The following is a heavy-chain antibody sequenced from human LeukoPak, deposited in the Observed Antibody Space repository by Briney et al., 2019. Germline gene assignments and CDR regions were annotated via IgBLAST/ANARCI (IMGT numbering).Heavy chain of an antibody. CDR1: GFSLSTSGVG. D-gene: IGHD3-9*01. CDR3: ARSPYYDILTGSRGTFDY. Sequence: SGPTLVKHTQTLTLTCTFSGFSLSTSGVGVGWIRQPPGKALEWLAVIYWDEDKRYRPSLKSRLTITKDTSKNQVVLTMTNMDPVDTATYYCARSPYYDILTGSRGTFDYWGRGILVTVSS. V-gene: IGHV2-5*02. J-gene: IGHJ4*02. CDR2: IYWDEDK.